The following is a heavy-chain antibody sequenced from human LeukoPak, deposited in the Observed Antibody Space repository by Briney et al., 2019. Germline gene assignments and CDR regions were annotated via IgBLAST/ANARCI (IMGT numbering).Heavy chain of an antibody. D-gene: IGHD3-22*01. Sequence: GGSRDPSGAASGLTFGGIAWGGVGRVQGRGLGWVSAISSSGGSTYHADSVRGRFTISRDNSKNTQYLQMNSLRVEDTAVYYCAKVGSGYYDHLDFWGQGILVTVSS. CDR3: AKVGSGYYDHLDF. V-gene: IGHV3-23*01. CDR2: ISSSGGST. J-gene: IGHJ4*02. CDR1: GLTFGGIA.